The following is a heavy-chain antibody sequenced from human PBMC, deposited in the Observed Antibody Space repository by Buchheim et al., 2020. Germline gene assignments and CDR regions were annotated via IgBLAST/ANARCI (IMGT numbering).Heavy chain of an antibody. D-gene: IGHD3-10*01. CDR1: GFTFSSYA. Sequence: EVQLLESGGGLVQPGGSLRLSCAASGFTFSSYAMSWVRQAPGKGLEWVSAISGSGGSTYYADSVKGRFPIPRDNSKNTLYLQMNSLRAEDTAVYYCAKHYGSGSYSSSNYYYYYYMDVWGKGTT. J-gene: IGHJ6*03. V-gene: IGHV3-23*01. CDR3: AKHYGSGSYSSSNYYYYYYMDV. CDR2: ISGSGGST.